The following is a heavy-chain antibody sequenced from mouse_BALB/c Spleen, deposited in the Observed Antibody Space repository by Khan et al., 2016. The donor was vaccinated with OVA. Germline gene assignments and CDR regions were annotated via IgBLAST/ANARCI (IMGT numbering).Heavy chain of an antibody. D-gene: IGHD4-1*01. Sequence: EVELVESGGDLVEPGGSLKLSCAASGFPFSSYSMSWVRQTPDKRLEWVATISSGGDYTYYPDIVKGRFTISRDNAKNTLYLQMSSLKSEDTAMYYCASHLTGSFAYWGQGTLVAVSA. J-gene: IGHJ3*01. CDR3: ASHLTGSFAY. CDR1: GFPFSSYS. CDR2: ISSGGDYT. V-gene: IGHV5-6*01.